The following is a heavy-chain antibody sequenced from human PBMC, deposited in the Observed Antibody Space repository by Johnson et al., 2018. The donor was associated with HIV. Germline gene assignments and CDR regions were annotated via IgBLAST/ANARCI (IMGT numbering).Heavy chain of an antibody. Sequence: VQLLESGGGLVRPGGSLRLSCAASGFPVSGDYMSWVRQTPRKGLEWVSLIYNDGTTYYADSVKDRFTISRDNSRNTLYLQMNRLSTDDTAIYYCARLRQEANCGGDCHWAIWGQGTMVTVSS. CDR2: IYNDGTT. CDR1: GFPVSGDY. V-gene: IGHV3-66*04. D-gene: IGHD2-21*02. CDR3: ARLRQEANCGGDCHWAI. J-gene: IGHJ3*02.